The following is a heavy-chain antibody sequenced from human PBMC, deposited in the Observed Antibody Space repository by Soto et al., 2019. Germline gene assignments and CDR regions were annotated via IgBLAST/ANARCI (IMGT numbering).Heavy chain of an antibody. J-gene: IGHJ6*02. Sequence: GGSLRLSCAASGFTFSSYAMHWVRQAPGKGLEYVSAINSNGGSTYYVNSVKGRFTISRDNSKNTLYLQMGSLRAEDMAIYYCARGYYYGSGSYVFYYYGMDFWGQGTTVTVAS. D-gene: IGHD3-10*01. CDR3: ARGYYYGSGSYVFYYYGMDF. CDR1: GFTFSSYA. CDR2: INSNGGST. V-gene: IGHV3-64*01.